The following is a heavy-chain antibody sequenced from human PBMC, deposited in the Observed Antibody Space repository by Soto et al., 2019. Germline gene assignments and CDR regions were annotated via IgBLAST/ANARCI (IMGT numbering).Heavy chain of an antibody. CDR3: ARDRHTVYYYDSSGYSWDFDY. V-gene: IGHV1-2*04. CDR2: INPNSGGT. D-gene: IGHD3-22*01. CDR1: GYTFTGYY. J-gene: IGHJ4*02. Sequence: ASVKVSCKASGYTFTGYYMHWVRQAPGQGLEWMGWINPNSGGTNYAQKFQGWVTMTRDTSISTAYMELSRLRSDDTAVYYCARDRHTVYYYDSSGYSWDFDYWGQGTLVTVSS.